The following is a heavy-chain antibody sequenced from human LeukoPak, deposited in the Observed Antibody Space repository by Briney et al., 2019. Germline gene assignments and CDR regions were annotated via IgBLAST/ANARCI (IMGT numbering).Heavy chain of an antibody. Sequence: PGGSLRLSCAASGFTVSSNYMSWVRQAPGKGLEWVAVISYDGSNKYYADSVKGRFTISRDNSKNTLYLQMNSLRAEDTAVYYCAKGPTQYSSGWLTWGQGTLVTVSS. CDR3: AKGPTQYSSGWLT. D-gene: IGHD6-19*01. CDR2: ISYDGSNK. J-gene: IGHJ5*02. CDR1: GFTVSSNY. V-gene: IGHV3-30*18.